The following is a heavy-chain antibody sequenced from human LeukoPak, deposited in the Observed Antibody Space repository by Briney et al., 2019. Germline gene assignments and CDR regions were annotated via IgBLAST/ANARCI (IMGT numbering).Heavy chain of an antibody. CDR3: ARDGGPTVTGVLDY. CDR1: GGSISSGGYY. Sequence: PSQTLSLTCTVSGGSISSGGYYWSWIRQPPGKGLEWIGYIYHSGSTYYNPSLKSRVTISVDRSKNQFSLKLSSVTAADTAVYYCARDGGPTVTGVLDYWGQGTLVTVSS. J-gene: IGHJ4*02. D-gene: IGHD4-17*01. CDR2: IYHSGST. V-gene: IGHV4-30-2*01.